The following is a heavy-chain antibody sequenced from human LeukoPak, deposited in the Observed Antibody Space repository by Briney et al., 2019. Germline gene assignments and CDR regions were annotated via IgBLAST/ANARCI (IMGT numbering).Heavy chain of an antibody. V-gene: IGHV3-23*01. Sequence: GGSLILSCAASGFTFSSYAMSWVRQAPGKGLEWVSAISGSGGSTYYADSVKGRYTISRDNSENTLYLQMNSLRAEDTAVYYCAKGYYYGSGSYYVNDYWGQGTLVTVSS. CDR3: AKGYYYGSGSYYVNDY. J-gene: IGHJ4*02. CDR1: GFTFSSYA. D-gene: IGHD3-10*01. CDR2: ISGSGGST.